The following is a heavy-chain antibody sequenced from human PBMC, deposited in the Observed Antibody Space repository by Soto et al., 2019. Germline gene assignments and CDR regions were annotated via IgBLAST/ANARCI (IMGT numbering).Heavy chain of an antibody. D-gene: IGHD6-19*01. Sequence: QITLKESGPTVVKPTQTLTLTCTFSGFSLNNTRVGVGWIRQPPGKALEWLALIFWDDDKRYSPSLKSRLTIPXDTSKNQVVLTMANMDPVDTATYFCAQAVTGYFDNWGQGTLVTVSS. CDR2: IFWDDDK. J-gene: IGHJ4*02. CDR3: AQAVTGYFDN. CDR1: GFSLNNTRVG. V-gene: IGHV2-5*02.